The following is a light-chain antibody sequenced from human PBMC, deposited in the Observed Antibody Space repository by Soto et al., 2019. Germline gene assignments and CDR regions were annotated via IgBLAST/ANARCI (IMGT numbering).Light chain of an antibody. CDR2: GAS. CDR3: QQYGSSPWT. V-gene: IGKV3-20*01. J-gene: IGKJ1*01. CDR1: QSVSSSY. Sequence: EIVMTQSPASLSVSPGERATRSCRASQSVSSSYLAWYQQKPGQAPRLLIYGASSRATGIPDRFSGSGSGTDLTITISRLEPEDFEVYYCQQYGSSPWTFGQGTKVDIK.